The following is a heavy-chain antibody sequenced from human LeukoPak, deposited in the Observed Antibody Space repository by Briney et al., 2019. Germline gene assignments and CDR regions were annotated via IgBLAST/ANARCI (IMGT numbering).Heavy chain of an antibody. D-gene: IGHD4-17*01. CDR2: IMPLFGTA. V-gene: IGHV1-69*05. CDR1: GGTFNNSA. Sequence: SVKVSCKTSGGTFNNSAISWVRQAPGQGLEWLGGIMPLFGTAGYAQKFQGRVTITKDESTRTVYLELTSLTSDDTAVYYCARNVHGDYGSGWFDPWGQGTLVSVSS. CDR3: ARNVHGDYGSGWFDP. J-gene: IGHJ5*02.